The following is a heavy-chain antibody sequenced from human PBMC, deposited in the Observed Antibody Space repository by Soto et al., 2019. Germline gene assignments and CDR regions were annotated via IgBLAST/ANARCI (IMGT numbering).Heavy chain of an antibody. V-gene: IGHV4-59*01. CDR1: GGSIRSYY. Sequence: SETLSLTCPVSGGSIRSYYWSWIRQPPGKGLEWIGYIYYSGSTNYNPSLKSRVTISVDTSKNQFSLKLSSVTAADTAVYYCARNYGHAFDIWGQGTMVTVSS. CDR2: IYYSGST. CDR3: ARNYGHAFDI. D-gene: IGHD1-7*01. J-gene: IGHJ3*02.